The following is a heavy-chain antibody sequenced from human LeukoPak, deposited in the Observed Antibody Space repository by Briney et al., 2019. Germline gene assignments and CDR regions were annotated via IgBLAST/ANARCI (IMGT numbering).Heavy chain of an antibody. V-gene: IGHV3-33*06. CDR2: IWYDGSNK. CDR3: AKRGGVAANSHYFDY. Sequence: GGSLRLSCAASGFTFSSHGMHWVRQAPGKGLEWVAVIWYDGSNKYYADSVKGRFTISRDNSKNTLYLQMNSLRAEDTAVYYCAKRGGVAANSHYFDYWGQGTLVTVSS. J-gene: IGHJ4*02. D-gene: IGHD2-15*01. CDR1: GFTFSSHG.